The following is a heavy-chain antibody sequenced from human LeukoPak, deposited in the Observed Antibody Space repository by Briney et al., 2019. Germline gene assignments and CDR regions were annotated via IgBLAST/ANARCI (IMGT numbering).Heavy chain of an antibody. D-gene: IGHD3-10*01. CDR1: GGSISTDY. CDR3: ARDTYYYGSGTYYFNY. Sequence: SETLSLTCTVSGGSISTDYWNWIRQPPGKGLEWIGYIHYTGRTNYNPSLKSRLTISIDTSKNQFSLKLTSVTAADTAVYYCARDTYYYGSGTYYFNYWGQGTLVTVSS. V-gene: IGHV4-59*12. J-gene: IGHJ4*02. CDR2: IHYTGRT.